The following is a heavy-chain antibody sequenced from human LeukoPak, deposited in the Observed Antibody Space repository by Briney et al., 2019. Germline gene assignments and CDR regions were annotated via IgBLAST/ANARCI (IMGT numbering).Heavy chain of an antibody. J-gene: IGHJ3*02. D-gene: IGHD1-26*01. V-gene: IGHV4-59*01. CDR3: ARAGRWEGRPHAFDI. CDR2: IYYSGIT. Sequence: KPSETLSLTCTVSGGSISNYYWNYIRQPPGKGLEWIGYIYYSGITNYNPSLKSRVTISVDTSKNQFSLKLSSVTAADTAVYYCARAGRWEGRPHAFDIWGQGTMVAVSS. CDR1: GGSISNYY.